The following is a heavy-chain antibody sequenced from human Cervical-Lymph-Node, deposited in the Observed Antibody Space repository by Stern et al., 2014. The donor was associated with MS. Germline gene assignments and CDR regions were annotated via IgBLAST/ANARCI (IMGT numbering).Heavy chain of an antibody. D-gene: IGHD1/OR15-1a*01. V-gene: IGHV5-51*01. Sequence: EMQLVESGAEVKKPGDSLKISCKASGYSFTSYWIGWVRQMPRKGLEWMGIIYPGDADTRYSPSFQGQVTISADRSISTAYLQWSSLKASDTAMYYCVRQAPEQTLDYWGQGTLVTVSS. J-gene: IGHJ4*02. CDR2: IYPGDADT. CDR3: VRQAPEQTLDY. CDR1: GYSFTSYW.